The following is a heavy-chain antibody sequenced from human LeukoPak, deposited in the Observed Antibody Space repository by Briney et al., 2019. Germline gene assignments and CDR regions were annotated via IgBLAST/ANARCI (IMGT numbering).Heavy chain of an antibody. CDR3: ARAQYYDFWSGRSNWFDP. V-gene: IGHV4-59*12. CDR2: IYYSGST. Sequence: PSETLSLTCTVSGGSISSYYWSWIRQPPGKGLEWIGYIYYSGSTNYNPSLKSRVTISVDTSKNQFSLKLSSVTAADAAVYYCARAQYYDFWSGRSNWFDPWGQGTLVTVSS. J-gene: IGHJ5*02. CDR1: GGSISSYY. D-gene: IGHD3-3*01.